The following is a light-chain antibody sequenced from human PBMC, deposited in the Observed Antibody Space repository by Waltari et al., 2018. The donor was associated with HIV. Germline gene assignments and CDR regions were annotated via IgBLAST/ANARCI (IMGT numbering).Light chain of an antibody. J-gene: IGLJ2*01. Sequence: QSVLTQPPSMSGAPGQRVTISCTASRSNIRSGDESHWYQQLPGTAPKLLIYGNTNRPSGVPDRFSGSKSGTSASLAITGLQAEDEADYYCQSYDSSLNKVFGGGTKLTVL. CDR2: GNT. CDR1: RSNIRSGDE. V-gene: IGLV1-40*01. CDR3: QSYDSSLNKV.